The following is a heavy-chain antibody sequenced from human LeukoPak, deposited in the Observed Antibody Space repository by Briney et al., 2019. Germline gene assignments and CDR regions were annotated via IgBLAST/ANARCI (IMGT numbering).Heavy chain of an antibody. CDR2: INHRGST. CDR3: ASSVGSTDC. CDR1: GESLSKYY. J-gene: IGHJ4*02. V-gene: IGHV4-34*01. Sequence: SETLSLTCAVYGESLSKYYWTWIRQSQGKGLEWIGEINHRGSTNLNPSLKSRVTLSVDTSKHQFSLKLTSVTAADAAVSYCASSVGSTDCWGQGTLVTVSS. D-gene: IGHD1-26*01.